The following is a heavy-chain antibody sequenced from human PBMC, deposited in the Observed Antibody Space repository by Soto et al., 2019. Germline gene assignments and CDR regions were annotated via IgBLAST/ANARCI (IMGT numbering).Heavy chain of an antibody. D-gene: IGHD3-10*01. V-gene: IGHV1-8*01. Sequence: ASVKVSCKAPGYTFSSYDLNWVRQATGQGLEWMGWMNPNNGNTGYAQKFQGRVTMTRNTSISTAYMELSSLRSEDTAVYYCARGSLWFGEYSGMDVWGHGTTVTVSS. CDR2: MNPNNGNT. CDR1: GYTFSSYD. CDR3: ARGSLWFGEYSGMDV. J-gene: IGHJ6*02.